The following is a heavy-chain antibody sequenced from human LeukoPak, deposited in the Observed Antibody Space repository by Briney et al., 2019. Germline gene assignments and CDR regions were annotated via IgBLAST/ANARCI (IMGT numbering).Heavy chain of an antibody. CDR2: IRSKANSYAT. CDR3: VKRYGTSGFNWFDP. Sequence: SGGSLKLSCAASGLTFSGSAMHWVGRASGKGLEWVGRIRSKANSYATAYAASVKGRFTISRDDSRNTAYLQMNSLRAEDTAVFYCVKRYGTSGFNWFDPWGQGTLVTVSS. V-gene: IGHV3-73*01. D-gene: IGHD6-19*01. J-gene: IGHJ5*02. CDR1: GLTFSGSA.